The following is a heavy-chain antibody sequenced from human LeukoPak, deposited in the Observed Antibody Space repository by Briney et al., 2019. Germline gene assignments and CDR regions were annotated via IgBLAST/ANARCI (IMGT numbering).Heavy chain of an antibody. J-gene: IGHJ6*03. D-gene: IGHD6-13*01. CDR2: IYTSGET. Sequence: SETLSLTCAVSGDSLSSGNYYWTWIRQPAGKGLEWVGRIYTSGETNYNPSLKSRVTISVDTSKNQFSLKLSSVTAADTAVYYCARGIEQQLVFGEWRFETHYYYYYYMDVWGKGTTVTISS. CDR1: GDSLSSGNYY. CDR3: ARGIEQQLVFGEWRFETHYYYYYYMDV. V-gene: IGHV4-61*02.